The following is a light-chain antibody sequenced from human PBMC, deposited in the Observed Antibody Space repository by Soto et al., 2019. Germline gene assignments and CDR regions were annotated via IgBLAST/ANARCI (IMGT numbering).Light chain of an antibody. V-gene: IGKV1D-12*01. CDR2: AAS. J-gene: IGKJ5*01. Sequence: DIQMTQSPSSVSASVGDRVTITCRASQGIGSWLAWYQQKPGKAPKLLIYAASSLQSGVPSRFSGSGSGTDFTLTISDLQPEDFATYYCQQANNFPRITFGQGTRLEIK. CDR3: QQANNFPRIT. CDR1: QGIGSW.